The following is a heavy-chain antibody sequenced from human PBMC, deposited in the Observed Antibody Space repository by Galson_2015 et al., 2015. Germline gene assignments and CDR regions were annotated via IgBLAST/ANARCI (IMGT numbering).Heavy chain of an antibody. V-gene: IGHV5-10-1*01. CDR2: IDPRDSYS. J-gene: IGHJ3*02. CDR1: GYNFVSYW. D-gene: IGHD3-3*02. Sequence: QSGAEVKKPGESLRISCKGSGYNFVSYWISWVRQMPGKGLEWMGRIDPRDSYSNYSPSFQGHVTISADKSINTAYLQWNSLRASDTAMYYCARHFTATDAFDIWGQGTMVTVSS. CDR3: ARHFTATDAFDI.